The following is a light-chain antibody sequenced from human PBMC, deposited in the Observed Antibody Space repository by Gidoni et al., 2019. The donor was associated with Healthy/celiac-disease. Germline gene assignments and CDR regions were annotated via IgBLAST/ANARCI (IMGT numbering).Light chain of an antibody. Sequence: SYELTPPPSVPVSPGQTASIPCSGDKLGDKYACWYQQKPGQSPVVVIYQDSKRPSGIPERFSGSNSGNTATLTISGTQAMDEADYYCQAWDSSTANVVFGGGTKLTVL. J-gene: IGLJ2*01. CDR3: QAWDSSTANVV. CDR1: KLGDKY. CDR2: QDS. V-gene: IGLV3-1*01.